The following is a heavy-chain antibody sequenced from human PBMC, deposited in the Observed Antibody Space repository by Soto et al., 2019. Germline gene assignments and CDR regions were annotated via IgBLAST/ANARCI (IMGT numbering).Heavy chain of an antibody. CDR3: ARGRIDYDILTGYPPELDP. CDR1: GYTFTSYA. CDR2: INAGNGNT. V-gene: IGHV1-3*01. Sequence: ASVKVSCKASGYTFTSYAMHWVRQATGQRLEWMGWINAGNGNTKYSQKFQGRVTITRDTSASTAYMELSSLRSEDTAVYYCARGRIDYDILTGYPPELDPWGQGTLVTVYS. J-gene: IGHJ5*02. D-gene: IGHD3-9*01.